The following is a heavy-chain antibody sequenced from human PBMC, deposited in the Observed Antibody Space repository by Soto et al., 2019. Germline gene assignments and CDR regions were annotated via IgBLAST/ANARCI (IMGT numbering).Heavy chain of an antibody. Sequence: PGGSLRLSCAASGFTFSSYAMSWVRQAPGKGLEWVSAISGSGGSTYYADSVKGRFTISRDNSKNTLYLQMNSLRAEDTAVYYCAKSLGFWSGYYTIFDYWGQGTLVTVSS. CDR2: ISGSGGST. J-gene: IGHJ4*02. CDR3: AKSLGFWSGYYTIFDY. V-gene: IGHV3-23*01. CDR1: GFTFSSYA. D-gene: IGHD3-3*01.